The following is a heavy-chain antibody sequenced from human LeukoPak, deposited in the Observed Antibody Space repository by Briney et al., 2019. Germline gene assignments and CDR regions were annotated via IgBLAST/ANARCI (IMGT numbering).Heavy chain of an antibody. Sequence: ASVKVSCKASGGTFSSYAISWVRQAPGQGLEWMGRIIPILGIANYAQKFQGRVTITADKSTSTAYMELSSLRSEDTAVYYCATLDYYDSSGKFDYWGQGTLVTVSS. CDR3: ATLDYYDSSGKFDY. J-gene: IGHJ4*02. D-gene: IGHD3-22*01. CDR2: IIPILGIA. CDR1: GGTFSSYA. V-gene: IGHV1-69*04.